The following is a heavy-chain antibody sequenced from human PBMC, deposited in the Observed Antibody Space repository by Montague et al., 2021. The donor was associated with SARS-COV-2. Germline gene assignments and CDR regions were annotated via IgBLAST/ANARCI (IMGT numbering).Heavy chain of an antibody. Sequence: SETLSLTCSVSGSSLSGYFWSCVRQPPGQRLEWIGYILYNGTATYSPALRSRLTMSVDMSRNQFSLELRSVTVTDTAYYYWTRGNGWYQPWGRGTLVTVSS. CDR1: GSSLSGYF. J-gene: IGHJ5*02. V-gene: IGHV4-59*13. CDR3: TRGNGWYQP. CDR2: ILYNGTA. D-gene: IGHD2-8*01.